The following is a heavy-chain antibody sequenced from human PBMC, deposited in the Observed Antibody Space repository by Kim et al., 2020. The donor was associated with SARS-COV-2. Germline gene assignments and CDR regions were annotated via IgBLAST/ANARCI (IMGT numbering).Heavy chain of an antibody. D-gene: IGHD2-2*01. CDR2: INHSGST. V-gene: IGHV4-34*01. CDR1: GGSFTGYY. J-gene: IGHJ3*02. Sequence: SETLSLTCAVYGGSFTGYYWSWIRQPPGKGLEWIGEINHSGSTNYNPSLKSRVTISVDTSKNQFSLKLSSVTAADTAVYYCAREMGDCSSTSCYVGSAFDIWGQGTMVTVSS. CDR3: AREMGDCSSTSCYVGSAFDI.